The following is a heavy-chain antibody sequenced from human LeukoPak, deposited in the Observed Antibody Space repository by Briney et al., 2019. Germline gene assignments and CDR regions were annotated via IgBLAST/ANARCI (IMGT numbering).Heavy chain of an antibody. Sequence: PGRSLRLSCSASGFTFSSYAMHRVRQAPGKGLEWVAFIRYDGSNKYYADSVKGRFTISRDNSKNTLYLQMNSLRAEDTAVYYCAKDLIRYCSSTSCYDFDYWGQGTLVTVSS. CDR1: GFTFSSYA. V-gene: IGHV3-30*02. D-gene: IGHD2-2*01. CDR3: AKDLIRYCSSTSCYDFDY. CDR2: IRYDGSNK. J-gene: IGHJ4*02.